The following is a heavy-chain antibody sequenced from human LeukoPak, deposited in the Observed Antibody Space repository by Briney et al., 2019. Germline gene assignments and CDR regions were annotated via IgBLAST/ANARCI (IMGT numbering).Heavy chain of an antibody. CDR1: GYTFTSYG. Sequence: ASVKVSCKASGYTFTSYGISWVRQAPGQGLEWMGWISAYNGNTNYAQKLQGRVTMTTDTSTSTAYMELRSLRSDDTAVYYCASTHYDFWSGDYYYYYYMDVWGKGTTATVSS. D-gene: IGHD3-3*01. CDR3: ASTHYDFWSGDYYYYYYMDV. V-gene: IGHV1-18*01. J-gene: IGHJ6*03. CDR2: ISAYNGNT.